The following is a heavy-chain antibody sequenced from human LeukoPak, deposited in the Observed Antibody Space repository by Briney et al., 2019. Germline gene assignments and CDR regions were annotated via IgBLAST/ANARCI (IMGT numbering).Heavy chain of an antibody. V-gene: IGHV4-4*02. CDR1: GGSISSSNW. CDR2: IYHSGST. Sequence: SGTLSLTCAVSGGSISSSNWWSWVRQPPGRGLEWIGEIYHSGSTNYNPSLKSRVTISVDRSKNQFSLKLSSVTAADTAVYYCASRQVVVNAFDIWGQGTMVTVSS. CDR3: ASRQVVVNAFDI. J-gene: IGHJ3*02. D-gene: IGHD3-22*01.